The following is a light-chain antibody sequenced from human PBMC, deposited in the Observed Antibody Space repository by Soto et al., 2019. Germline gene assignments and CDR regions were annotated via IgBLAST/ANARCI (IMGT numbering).Light chain of an antibody. CDR1: ALPKQY. V-gene: IGLV3-25*03. CDR3: QSADSSGSYVI. J-gene: IGLJ2*01. CDR2: KDT. Sequence: SYELTQPPSVSVSPGQTARITCSGDALPKQYVSWYRQKPGQAPVLVIYKDTERPSGIPERFSGSSSGTTVTLTISGVQAEDEADYYCQSADSSGSYVIFGGGTKLTVL.